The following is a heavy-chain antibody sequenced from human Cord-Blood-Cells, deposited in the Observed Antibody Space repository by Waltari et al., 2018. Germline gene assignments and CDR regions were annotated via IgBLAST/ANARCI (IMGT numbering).Heavy chain of an antibody. D-gene: IGHD3-3*01. CDR1: GGSISSGGYS. Sequence: QLQLQESGSGLVKPSQTLSLTCAVSGGSISSGGYSWSWIRQPPGKGLEWIWYIYHSGSTSYNPSLKSRVTISVDRSKNQFSLKLSSVTAADTAVYYCARDRKDFWSGYYYYYGMDVWGQGTTVTVSS. CDR3: ARDRKDFWSGYYYYYGMDV. J-gene: IGHJ6*02. CDR2: IYHSGST. V-gene: IGHV4-30-2*01.